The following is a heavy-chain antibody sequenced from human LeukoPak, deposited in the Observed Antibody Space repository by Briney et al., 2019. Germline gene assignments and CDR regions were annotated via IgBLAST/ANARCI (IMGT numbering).Heavy chain of an antibody. CDR1: GYTFTGYY. Sequence: GASVKVSCKASGYTFTGYYMHWVRQAPGQGLEWMGWINPNSGNRGYAQKFQGRVTITRNTSISTAYMELSSLRSEDTAVYYCARRLGLRWDLQAFDIWGQGTMVTVS. D-gene: IGHD4-23*01. CDR2: INPNSGNR. J-gene: IGHJ3*02. CDR3: ARRLGLRWDLQAFDI. V-gene: IGHV1-8*03.